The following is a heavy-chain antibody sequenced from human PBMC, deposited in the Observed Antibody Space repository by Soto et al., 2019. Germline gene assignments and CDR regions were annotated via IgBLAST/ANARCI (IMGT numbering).Heavy chain of an antibody. D-gene: IGHD2-15*01. V-gene: IGHV3-23*01. Sequence: PGGSLRLSCAASGFTFSTYAMSWVRPAPGKGLEWVSAISGSGDSTYYADSVKGRFTISRDNAKSTLFLQMNSLRDEDTAVYYCAREFCSGGNCYTYYFDPWGQGIPVTVS. CDR3: AREFCSGGNCYTYYFDP. CDR2: ISGSGDST. J-gene: IGHJ5*02. CDR1: GFTFSTYA.